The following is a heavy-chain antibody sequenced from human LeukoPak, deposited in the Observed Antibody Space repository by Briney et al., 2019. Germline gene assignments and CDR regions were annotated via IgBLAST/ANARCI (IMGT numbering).Heavy chain of an antibody. V-gene: IGHV4-59*08. CDR1: GGSISGYY. Sequence: SETLSLTCTVSGGSISGYYWSWIRQPPGKGLEWVGSIYYSGSAANYNPSLESRFMTSADTSKNQFSLQVNSVTAADTAVYYCARDISGGSHAFDIWGQGTMVTVSS. D-gene: IGHD3-3*02. J-gene: IGHJ3*02. CDR2: IYYSGSAA. CDR3: ARDISGGSHAFDI.